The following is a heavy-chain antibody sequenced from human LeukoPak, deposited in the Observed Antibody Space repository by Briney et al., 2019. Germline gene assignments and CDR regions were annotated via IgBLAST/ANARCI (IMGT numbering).Heavy chain of an antibody. V-gene: IGHV3-43*02. CDR2: ISGDAVNT. Sequence: GSLRLSCAASGFTFDEYAMHWVRQAPGKGLEWVSLISGDAVNTYYADSVKGRFTISRDNSKDSLYLQMNSLETEDTALYYCAKDLGPTGAGWFDPWGQAMLVTVSS. CDR1: GFTFDEYA. J-gene: IGHJ5*02. CDR3: AKDLGPTGAGWFDP. D-gene: IGHD1-14*01.